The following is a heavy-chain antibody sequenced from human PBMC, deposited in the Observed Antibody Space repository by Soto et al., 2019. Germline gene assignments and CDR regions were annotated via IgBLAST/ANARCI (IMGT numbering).Heavy chain of an antibody. CDR2: INLKFGDT. V-gene: IGHV1-2*02. D-gene: IGHD3-10*01. CDR3: ARNMDYYYGPGSGNGHGF. CDR1: GYTFTAYY. Sequence: QVQLVQSGAEVKEPGDSVRVSCEASGYTFTAYYIHWVRQAPGQGLEWMGWINLKFGDTTYAQDFQGRVSMTRDMSISTVYMELSRRTSDDTAIYYCARNMDYYYGPGSGNGHGFWGQGTTVTFFS. J-gene: IGHJ6*02.